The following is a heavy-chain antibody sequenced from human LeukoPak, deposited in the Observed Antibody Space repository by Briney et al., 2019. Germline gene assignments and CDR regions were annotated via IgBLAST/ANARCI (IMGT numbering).Heavy chain of an antibody. CDR3: ARESGYCSGGSCLNWFDP. CDR1: GFTFSSCA. CDR2: ISSSSSYI. J-gene: IGHJ5*02. D-gene: IGHD2-15*01. V-gene: IGHV3-21*01. Sequence: PGGSLRLSCAASGFTFSSCAMTWVRQAPGKGLEWVSSISSSSSYIYYADSVKGRFTISRDNAKNSLYLQMNSLRAEDTAVYYCARESGYCSGGSCLNWFDPWGQGTLVTVSS.